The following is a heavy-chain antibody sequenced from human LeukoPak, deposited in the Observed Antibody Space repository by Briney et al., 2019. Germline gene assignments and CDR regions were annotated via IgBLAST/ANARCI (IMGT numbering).Heavy chain of an antibody. J-gene: IGHJ3*02. CDR3: ARGDRGAFDI. CDR2: ISAYNGNT. Sequence: ASVKVSCKASGGTFNSYAISGVRQAPGQGREWMGWISAYNGNTNYAQKLQGRVTMTTDPSTSTAYMELRSLRSDDTAVYYCARGDRGAFDIWGQGTMVTVSS. V-gene: IGHV1-18*01. CDR1: GGTFNSYA. D-gene: IGHD2-15*01.